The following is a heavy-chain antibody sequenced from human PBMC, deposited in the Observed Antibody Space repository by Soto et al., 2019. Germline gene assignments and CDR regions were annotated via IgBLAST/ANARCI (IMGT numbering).Heavy chain of an antibody. Sequence: SLTCTVSGGSISSSSYYWGWIRQPPGKGLEWIGSIYYSGSTYYNPSLKSRVTISVDTSKNQFSLKLSSVTAADTAVYYCARKNDFFDYWGQGTLVTVSS. CDR1: GGSISSSSYY. CDR2: IYYSGST. V-gene: IGHV4-39*01. CDR3: ARKNDFFDY. J-gene: IGHJ4*02. D-gene: IGHD3-3*01.